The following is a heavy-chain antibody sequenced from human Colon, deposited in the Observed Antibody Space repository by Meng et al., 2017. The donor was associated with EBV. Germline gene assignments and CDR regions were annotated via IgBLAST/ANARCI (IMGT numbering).Heavy chain of an antibody. V-gene: IGHV4-30-4*01. CDR3: ASFDHIPRRNYFDY. D-gene: IGHD2-21*01. J-gene: IGHJ4*02. CDR2: IHHSGSA. CDR1: GGSMSSGNYY. Sequence: AQLQASGPVLVEPSQPLSLTCTVSGGSMSSGNYYWSWIRQPPGKGLEWIGYIHHSGSAYYNPSLKSRVSISVDTSKSQFSLNLNSMTAADTAVYYCASFDHIPRRNYFDYWGQGTLVTVSS.